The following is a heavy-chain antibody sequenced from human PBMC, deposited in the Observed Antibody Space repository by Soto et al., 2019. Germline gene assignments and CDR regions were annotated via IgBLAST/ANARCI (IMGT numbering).Heavy chain of an antibody. CDR1: GFTFRTSA. V-gene: IGHV3-23*01. CDR3: AKDQGSGTDDAFDL. J-gene: IGHJ3*01. Sequence: GGSLRLSCGASGFTFRTSAMSWVRQAPGKGLEWVSGISVGGGATYVADSVKGRFTISRDNSKSTLFLVMNGLRAEDTALYYCAKDQGSGTDDAFDLWGKGTMVTVSS. CDR2: ISVGGGAT. D-gene: IGHD6-19*01.